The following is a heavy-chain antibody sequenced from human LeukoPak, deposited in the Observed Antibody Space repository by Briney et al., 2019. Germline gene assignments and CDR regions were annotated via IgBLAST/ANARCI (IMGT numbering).Heavy chain of an antibody. J-gene: IGHJ4*02. Sequence: SETLSLTCAVYGGSFSGYYWSWIRQHPGKGLEWIGYIYYSGSTNYNPSLKSRVTISVDTSKNQFSLKLSSVSAADTAVYYCARNTRGLFDYWGQGTLVTVSS. CDR2: IYYSGST. V-gene: IGHV4-59*01. CDR1: GGSFSGYY. CDR3: ARNTRGLFDY.